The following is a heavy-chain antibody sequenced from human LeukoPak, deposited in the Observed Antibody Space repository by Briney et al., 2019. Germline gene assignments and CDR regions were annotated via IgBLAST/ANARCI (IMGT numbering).Heavy chain of an antibody. CDR3: ALLRYFDWSYGMDV. CDR1: GFTVSSNY. Sequence: GGSLRLSCAASGFTVSSNYMSWVRQAPGKGLECVSVIYSGGSTYYADSVKGRFTISRHNSKNTLYLQMNSLRAEDTAVYYCALLRYFDWSYGMDVWGQGTTVTVSS. V-gene: IGHV3-53*04. J-gene: IGHJ6*02. D-gene: IGHD3-9*01. CDR2: IYSGGST.